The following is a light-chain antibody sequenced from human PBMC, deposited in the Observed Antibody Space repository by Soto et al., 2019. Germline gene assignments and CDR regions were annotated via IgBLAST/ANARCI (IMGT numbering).Light chain of an antibody. Sequence: QSALTQPASVSGSPGQSITISCTGTSSDVGYYNYVSWYQQYPGKAPKLLIYEVSHRPSGISNRFSGSESGNTASLNISGLQAEDEADYYCSSYTSSSTLVFGTGTKLTVL. CDR2: EVS. J-gene: IGLJ1*01. CDR3: SSYTSSSTLV. V-gene: IGLV2-14*01. CDR1: SSDVGYYNY.